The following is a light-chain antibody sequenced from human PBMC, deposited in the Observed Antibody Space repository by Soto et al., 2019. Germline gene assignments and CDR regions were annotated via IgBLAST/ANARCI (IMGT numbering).Light chain of an antibody. Sequence: EIVLTQSPGTLSLSPGERATLSCRASQSVSNNYLAWYQQKPGQAPRLLIYGASNRATGLPDRFSASGSGRDSTLTISRLEPEDFAVYYCQQYGSSGTFGQGTKVEIK. CDR1: QSVSNNY. CDR3: QQYGSSGT. CDR2: GAS. V-gene: IGKV3-20*01. J-gene: IGKJ1*01.